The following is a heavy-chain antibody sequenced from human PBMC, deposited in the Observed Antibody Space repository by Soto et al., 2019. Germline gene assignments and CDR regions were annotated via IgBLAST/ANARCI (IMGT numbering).Heavy chain of an antibody. CDR3: ARDYSSSSGTQNYYYYGMDV. J-gene: IGHJ6*02. CDR1: GFTFSDYY. CDR2: ISSSGSTI. V-gene: IGHV3-11*01. Sequence: QVQLVESGGGLVKPGGSLRLSCAASGFTFSDYYMSWIRQAPGKGLEWVSYISSSGSTIYYADSVKGRFTISRDNAKNSLYLQMNSLRAEDTAVYYCARDYSSSSGTQNYYYYGMDVWGQGTTVTVSS. D-gene: IGHD6-6*01.